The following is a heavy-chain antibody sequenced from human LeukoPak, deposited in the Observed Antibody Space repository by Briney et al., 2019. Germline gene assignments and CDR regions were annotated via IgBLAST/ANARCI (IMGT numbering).Heavy chain of an antibody. CDR2: IIPIFGTA. D-gene: IGHD5-12*01. CDR3: ARDVATISHPFDY. J-gene: IGHJ4*02. CDR1: GGTFSSYA. V-gene: IGHV1-69*05. Sequence: GASAKVSCKASGGTFSSYAISWVRQAPGQGLEWMGGIIPIFGTANYAQKFQGRVTMTTDTSTSTAYMELRSLRSDDTAVYYCARDVATISHPFDYWGQGTLVTVSS.